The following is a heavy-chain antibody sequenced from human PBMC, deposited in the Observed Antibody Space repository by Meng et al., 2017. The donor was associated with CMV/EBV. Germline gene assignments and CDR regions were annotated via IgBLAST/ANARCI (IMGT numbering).Heavy chain of an antibody. CDR2: IDWDDDK. V-gene: IGHV2-70*20. D-gene: IGHD2-2*01. Sequence: SGPTLVKPTQTLTLTCTFSGFSLSTSGMCVSWVRQPPGKALEWLALIDWDDDKYYSTSLKTRLTISKDTSKNQVVLTMTNMDPVDTATYYCARVGGTYCSSTSCYDYYYGMDVWGQGTTVTVSS. CDR1: GFSLSTSGMC. J-gene: IGHJ6*02. CDR3: ARVGGTYCSSTSCYDYYYGMDV.